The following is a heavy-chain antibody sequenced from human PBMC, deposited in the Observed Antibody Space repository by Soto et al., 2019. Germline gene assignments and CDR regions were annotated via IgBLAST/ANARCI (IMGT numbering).Heavy chain of an antibody. Sequence: EVHLLESGGGLVQPGGSLRLSCAASGFTFSSYGMSWVRQAPGKGLEWVSTVSTGAKTTDYADSVKGRFTISRDNSKNTLNLQMNSLRVEDTALYYCASTYSSEGWYFDYWGQGTLVTVSS. V-gene: IGHV3-23*01. D-gene: IGHD6-25*01. CDR3: ASTYSSEGWYFDY. J-gene: IGHJ4*02. CDR1: GFTFSSYG. CDR2: VSTGAKTT.